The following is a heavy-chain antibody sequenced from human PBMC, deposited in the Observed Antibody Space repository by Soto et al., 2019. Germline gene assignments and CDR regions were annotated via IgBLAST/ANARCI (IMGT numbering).Heavy chain of an antibody. D-gene: IGHD2-15*01. V-gene: IGHV3-30-3*01. Sequence: GGSLRLSCEASGFTFSSYAMHWVRQAPGKGLEWVAVISYDGSNKYYADSVKGRFTISRDNSKNTLYLQMNSLRAEDTAVYHCARDSGGNGYYYYGMDVWGQGTTVTVSS. CDR2: ISYDGSNK. CDR3: ARDSGGNGYYYYGMDV. CDR1: GFTFSSYA. J-gene: IGHJ6*02.